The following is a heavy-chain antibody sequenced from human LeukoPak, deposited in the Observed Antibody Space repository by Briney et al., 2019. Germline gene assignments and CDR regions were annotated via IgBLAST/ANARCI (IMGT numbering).Heavy chain of an antibody. J-gene: IGHJ5*02. D-gene: IGHD3-22*01. CDR3: ARHYDSSGYYSHITDNWFDP. Sequence: SETLSLTCTVSGGSISSSKYYWGWIRQPPGKGLEWIGTIFNSGSTHYNPSLKSRVTISVDTSKNQFSLKLSSVTAADTAVYYCARHYDSSGYYSHITDNWFDPWGQGTLVTVSS. CDR2: IFNSGST. V-gene: IGHV4-39*07. CDR1: GGSISSSKYY.